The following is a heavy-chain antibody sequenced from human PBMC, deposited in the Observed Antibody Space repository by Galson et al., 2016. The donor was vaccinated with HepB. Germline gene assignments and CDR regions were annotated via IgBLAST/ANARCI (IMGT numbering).Heavy chain of an antibody. D-gene: IGHD4-11*01. Sequence: SLRLSCAVSGFTVTNNYITWVRQAPGKGLEWVSVIHSGGGTDYADSVKGRFTIPSDNSYNTVFLQMNNLTADHTAVYYGARLTTFFWYFDLWGRGTPVTVSS. V-gene: IGHV3-53*01. J-gene: IGHJ2*01. CDR1: GFTVTNNY. CDR3: ARLTTFFWYFDL. CDR2: IHSGGGT.